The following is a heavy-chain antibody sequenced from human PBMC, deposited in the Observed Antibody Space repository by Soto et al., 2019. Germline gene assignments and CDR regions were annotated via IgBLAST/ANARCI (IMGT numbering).Heavy chain of an antibody. CDR2: IDGSGRNT. Sequence: GGSLRLSCAASGFTFSSYAMSWVRQAPGKGLEWVSGIDGSGRNTYYADSVKGRFTISRDNSKNTLSVQMNGLRVEDTALYYCAKDGGSVCSGGTCYFQAPDYWGQGTLVTVYS. V-gene: IGHV3-23*01. J-gene: IGHJ4*02. CDR1: GFTFSSYA. CDR3: AKDGGSVCSGGTCYFQAPDY. D-gene: IGHD2-15*01.